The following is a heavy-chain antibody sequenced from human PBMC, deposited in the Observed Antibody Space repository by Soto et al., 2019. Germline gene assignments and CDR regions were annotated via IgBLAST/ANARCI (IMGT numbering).Heavy chain of an antibody. J-gene: IGHJ4*02. V-gene: IGHV1-18*01. CDR1: GSTFTSYG. Sequence: ASLKVSCKTSGSTFTSYGISWVRQTPGQGLEWMGWISAYNGNTNYAQKLQGRVTMTTDTSTSTAYMELRSLRSDDTAVYYCARVSDWLPDYFDYWGQGTLVTVSS. CDR2: ISAYNGNT. CDR3: ARVSDWLPDYFDY. D-gene: IGHD3-9*01.